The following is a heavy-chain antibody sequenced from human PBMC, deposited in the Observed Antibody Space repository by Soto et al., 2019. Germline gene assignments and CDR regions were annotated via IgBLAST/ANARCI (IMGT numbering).Heavy chain of an antibody. Sequence: GGSLRLSCAASGFTFSSYAMSWVRQAPGKGLEWVSAISGSGGSTYYADSVKGRFTISRDNSKNTLYLQMNSLRAEDTAVYYCAKDLVDIVVVPAALRPRGYYGMDVWGQGTTVTVS. CDR2: ISGSGGST. V-gene: IGHV3-23*01. CDR1: GFTFSSYA. CDR3: AKDLVDIVVVPAALRPRGYYGMDV. D-gene: IGHD2-2*01. J-gene: IGHJ6*02.